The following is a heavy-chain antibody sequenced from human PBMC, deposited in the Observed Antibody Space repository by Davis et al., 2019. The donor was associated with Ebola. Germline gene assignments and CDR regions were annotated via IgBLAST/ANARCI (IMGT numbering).Heavy chain of an antibody. J-gene: IGHJ6*04. V-gene: IGHV6-1*01. CDR1: GDSVSSGG. CDR2: TYYSYKWYN. Sequence: HSQTLSLTCAISGDSVSSGGWNWIRPSPSRGLEWLGRTYYSYKWYNGYAESVKSRINISPDTAKNQFSLHLNSVTPEDTAVYYGARGWLRSGLDVWGKGAAVIVSS. CDR3: ARGWLRSGLDV. D-gene: IGHD5-12*01.